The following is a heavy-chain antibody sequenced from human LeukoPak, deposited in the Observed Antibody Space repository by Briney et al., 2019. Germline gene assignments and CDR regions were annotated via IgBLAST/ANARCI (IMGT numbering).Heavy chain of an antibody. V-gene: IGHV1-69*05. D-gene: IGHD3-22*01. CDR2: IIPFFGRK. CDR1: GGTFSNDA. CDR3: ARNPRTWSDTSGYSST. Sequence: SVKVSCRASGGTFSNDAINWVRQAPGQGLEWMGGIIPFFGRKNYAQKYQGRLTFSTDESTSTAYMELSSLRFDDTAFYYCARNPRTWSDTSGYSSTRGQGTLVTVSS. J-gene: IGHJ4*02.